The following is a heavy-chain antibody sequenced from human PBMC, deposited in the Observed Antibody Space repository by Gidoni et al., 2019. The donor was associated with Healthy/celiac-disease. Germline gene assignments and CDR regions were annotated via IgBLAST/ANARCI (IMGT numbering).Heavy chain of an antibody. V-gene: IGHV4-59*08. Sequence: WIRQPPGKGLEWIGYIYYSGSTNYNPSLKSRVTISVDTSKNQFSLKLSSVTAADTAVYYCARLGIAAAGTNQGAFDIWGQGTMVTVSS. J-gene: IGHJ3*02. D-gene: IGHD6-13*01. CDR3: ARLGIAAAGTNQGAFDI. CDR2: IYYSGST.